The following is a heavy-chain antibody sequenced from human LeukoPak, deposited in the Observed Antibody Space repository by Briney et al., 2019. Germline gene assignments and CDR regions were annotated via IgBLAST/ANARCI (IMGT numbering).Heavy chain of an antibody. CDR1: GYSISSGYY. Sequence: SETLSLTCAVSGYSISSGYYWGWIRQPPGKGLEWIGSIYHSGSTYYNPSLKSRVTISVDTSKNQFSLKLSSVTAADTAVYYCARYCSSTSCYHDYWGQGTLVTVSS. CDR2: IYHSGST. J-gene: IGHJ4*02. CDR3: ARYCSSTSCYHDY. V-gene: IGHV4-38-2*01. D-gene: IGHD2-2*01.